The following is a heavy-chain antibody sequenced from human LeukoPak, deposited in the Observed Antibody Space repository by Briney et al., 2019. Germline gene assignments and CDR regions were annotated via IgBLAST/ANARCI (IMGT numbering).Heavy chain of an antibody. D-gene: IGHD4-17*01. V-gene: IGHV7-4-1*02. CDR1: GDTFSRYG. CDR3: ARSNNDGDYLGVGFDY. Sequence: ASATVSCKASGDTFSRYGISWVRQAPGQGLEWMGWINTNTGNPTYAQGFTGRFVFSLDTSVSTAYLQISSLQAEDTAVYYCARSNNDGDYLGVGFDYWGQGTLVTVSS. CDR2: INTNTGNP. J-gene: IGHJ4*02.